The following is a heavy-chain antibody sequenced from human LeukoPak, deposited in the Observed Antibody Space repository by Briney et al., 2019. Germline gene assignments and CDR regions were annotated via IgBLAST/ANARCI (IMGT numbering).Heavy chain of an antibody. Sequence: SETLSLTCTVSGYSISGCYYWGWIRQPPGKGLEWIGSIYHSGSTYYNPSLKSRVTISVDTSKNQFSLKLSSVTAADTAVYYCASILGSLGSSWFSYWGQGTLVTVSS. V-gene: IGHV4-38-2*02. CDR2: IYHSGST. J-gene: IGHJ4*02. D-gene: IGHD6-13*01. CDR1: GYSISGCYY. CDR3: ASILGSLGSSWFSY.